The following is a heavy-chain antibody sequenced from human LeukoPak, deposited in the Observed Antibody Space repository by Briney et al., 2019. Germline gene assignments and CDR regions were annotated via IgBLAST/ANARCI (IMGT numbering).Heavy chain of an antibody. V-gene: IGHV5-51*01. CDR2: IYPGDSNT. CDR1: GYSFTSYW. Sequence: GESLKISCKGSGYSFTSYWIGWVRQMPGQGLEWVGIIYPGDSNTRYSPSFQGQVTISADKSISTAYLQWSSLKASDTAMYYCARQGYSYGFGYWGQGTLVTVSS. CDR3: ARQGYSYGFGY. D-gene: IGHD5-18*01. J-gene: IGHJ4*02.